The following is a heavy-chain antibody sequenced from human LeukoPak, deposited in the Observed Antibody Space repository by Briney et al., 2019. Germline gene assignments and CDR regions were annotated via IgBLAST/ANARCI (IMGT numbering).Heavy chain of an antibody. Sequence: GGSLRLSCTASGFTFSSYAMTWVRQAPGKGLECVSVISGIGTTTYDADSVKGRFTISRDNSKNTLFLQMNSLRVEDTATYYCTKKRTTSVTDWFDPWGQGTLVTVSS. D-gene: IGHD4-17*01. J-gene: IGHJ5*02. V-gene: IGHV3-23*01. CDR3: TKKRTTSVTDWFDP. CDR2: ISGIGTTT. CDR1: GFTFSSYA.